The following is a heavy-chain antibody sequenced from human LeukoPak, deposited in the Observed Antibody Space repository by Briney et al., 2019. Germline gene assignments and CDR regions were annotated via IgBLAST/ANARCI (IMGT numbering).Heavy chain of an antibody. D-gene: IGHD1-1*01. CDR2: INPNSGGT. CDR3: ARERSTTGMNYYYYGMDV. V-gene: IGHV1-2*02. J-gene: IGHJ6*02. CDR1: GYTFTGYY. Sequence: ASVKVSCKASGYTFTGYYMHWVRQAPGQGLEWMGWINPNSGGTSYAQKFQGRVTMTRNTSISTAYMELSSLRSEDTAVYYCARERSTTGMNYYYYGMDVWGQGTTVTVSS.